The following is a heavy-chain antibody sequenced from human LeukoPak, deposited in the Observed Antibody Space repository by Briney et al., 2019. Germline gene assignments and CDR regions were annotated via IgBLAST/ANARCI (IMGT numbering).Heavy chain of an antibody. Sequence: GASVKVSCKASGYTFSSYGISWVRQAPGQGLEWMGWISAYNDNTNYAQKLQGRVTMTTDTSTSTAYMELRSLRSDDTAVYYCARGPRLITMIVAVDEKDGMDVWGQGTTVTVSS. D-gene: IGHD3-22*01. CDR1: GYTFSSYG. J-gene: IGHJ6*02. CDR2: ISAYNDNT. CDR3: ARGPRLITMIVAVDEKDGMDV. V-gene: IGHV1-18*01.